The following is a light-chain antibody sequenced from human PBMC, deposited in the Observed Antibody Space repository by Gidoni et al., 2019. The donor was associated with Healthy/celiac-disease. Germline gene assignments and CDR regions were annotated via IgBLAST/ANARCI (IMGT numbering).Light chain of an antibody. CDR2: AAS. J-gene: IGKJ4*02. V-gene: IGKV1-39*01. CDR1: QSISSY. CDR3: QQSYSTPRT. Sequence: DIQMTPSPSSLSASVGDRVTIPCRASQSISSYLNWYQQKPGKAPKLLIYAASSLQSGVPSRFSGSGSGTDFTLTISSLQPEDFATYYCQQSYSTPRTFXGXTKVXIK.